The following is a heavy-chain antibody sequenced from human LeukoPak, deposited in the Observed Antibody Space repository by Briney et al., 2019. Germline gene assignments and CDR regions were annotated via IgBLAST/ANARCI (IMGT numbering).Heavy chain of an antibody. J-gene: IGHJ4*02. Sequence: SVKVSCKASGGTLSSYAISWVRQAPGQGLEWMGGIIPIFGTANYAQKFQGRVTITADESTSTAYMELSSLRSEDTAVYYCARDALGFGDPYTYWGQGTLVTVSS. CDR1: GGTLSSYA. D-gene: IGHD3-10*01. CDR2: IIPIFGTA. V-gene: IGHV1-69*01. CDR3: ARDALGFGDPYTY.